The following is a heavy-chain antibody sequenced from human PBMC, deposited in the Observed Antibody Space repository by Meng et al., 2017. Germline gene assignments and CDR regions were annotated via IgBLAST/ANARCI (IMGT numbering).Heavy chain of an antibody. CDR3: AREGRVDFDY. CDR1: GYTFTSYA. V-gene: IGHV7-4-1*02. D-gene: IGHD1-26*01. Sequence: QVQLVQSVAQLNMPGASVKVSCKASGYTFTSYAINWVRQAPGQGLEWIGWINTNTGNPTYAQGFTGRFVFSLDPSVSTAYLQISSLKAEDTAVYYCAREGRVDFDYWGQGTLVTVSS. J-gene: IGHJ4*02. CDR2: INTNTGNP.